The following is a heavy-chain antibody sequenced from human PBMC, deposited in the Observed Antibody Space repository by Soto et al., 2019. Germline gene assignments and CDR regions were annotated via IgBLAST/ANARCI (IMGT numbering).Heavy chain of an antibody. V-gene: IGHV6-1*01. CDR1: GDSVSSNSAA. CDR3: ARGKSSSSMDV. J-gene: IGHJ6*02. Sequence: SRTLSLACGISGDSVSSNSAACNFIRQSPSRGLEWLGRTYYRSKWYNDYAVSVKSRITINPDTSKNQFSLQLNSVTPEDTAVYYCARGKSSSSMDVWGQGTTGTV. D-gene: IGHD6-6*01. CDR2: TYYRSKWYN.